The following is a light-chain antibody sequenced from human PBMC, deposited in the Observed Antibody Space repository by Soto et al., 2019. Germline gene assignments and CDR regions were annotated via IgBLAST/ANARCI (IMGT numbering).Light chain of an antibody. CDR3: CSYRGSRAV. V-gene: IGLV2-23*02. CDR1: SSDVGSHNL. CDR2: EVT. J-gene: IGLJ7*01. Sequence: QSVLTQPASVSGSPGQSITISCTGTSSDVGSHNLVSWYQQHPGQAPKLMIYEVTKRPLGVSTRFSASKSGNTASLTISGLQAEDDAHYYCCSYRGSRAVFGGGTQLTVL.